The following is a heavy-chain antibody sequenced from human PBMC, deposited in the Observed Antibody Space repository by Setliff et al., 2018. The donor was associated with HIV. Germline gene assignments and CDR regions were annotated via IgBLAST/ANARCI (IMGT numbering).Heavy chain of an antibody. CDR2: IYASWTT. CDR3: AHRPPRGGSGAYRFDP. Sequence: SETLSLTCTVSGGSVSIYHLSWLRQSPGKGLECIGYIYASWTTQYNPSLESRATITKDTSKNQVVLTMTNMDPVDTATYYCAHRPPRGGSGAYRFDPWGQGTLVTVSS. CDR1: GGSVSIYH. D-gene: IGHD2-15*01. J-gene: IGHJ5*02. V-gene: IGHV4-59*02.